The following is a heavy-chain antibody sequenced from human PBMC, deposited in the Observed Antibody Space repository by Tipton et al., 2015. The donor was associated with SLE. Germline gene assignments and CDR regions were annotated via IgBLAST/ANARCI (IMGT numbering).Heavy chain of an antibody. Sequence: TLSLTCAVSGGTFSGNYWTWIRQPPGKGLDWIGEINHSGDTNYSPPLKSRVTISLDTAKDQFSLRLTSVTAADTAVYYCARGSPTGTTRLDYWGRGTLVTVSS. CDR3: ARGSPTGTTRLDY. CDR1: GGTFSGNY. J-gene: IGHJ4*02. V-gene: IGHV4-34*01. D-gene: IGHD1-7*01. CDR2: INHSGDT.